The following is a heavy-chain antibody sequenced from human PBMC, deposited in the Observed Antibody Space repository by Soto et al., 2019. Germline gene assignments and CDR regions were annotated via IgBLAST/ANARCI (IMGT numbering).Heavy chain of an antibody. CDR3: ARDPSTINKLIGVWFDP. J-gene: IGHJ5*02. CDR2: IKPISDIT. CDR1: GDTFGRFT. V-gene: IGHV1-69*13. Sequence: GASVKVSCKASGDTFGRFTINWVRQAPEQGLEWMGGIKPISDITNYAQRFQGRVTFTADASTSTVYLELSSLRSEDTAMYYCARDPSTINKLIGVWFDPWGQGTLVTVSS. D-gene: IGHD4-4*01.